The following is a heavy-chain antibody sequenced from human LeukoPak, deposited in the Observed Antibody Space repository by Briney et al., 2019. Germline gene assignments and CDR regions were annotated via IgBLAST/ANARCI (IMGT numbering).Heavy chain of an antibody. Sequence: ASVTVSCKASGYTFTGYYMHWVRQAPGQGLEWMGWINPNSGGTNYAQKFQGRVTMTRDTSISTAYMELSRLRSDDTAVYYCAGGDYYGSGSYSFWGQGTLVTVSS. D-gene: IGHD3-10*01. CDR3: AGGDYYGSGSYSF. V-gene: IGHV1-2*02. J-gene: IGHJ4*02. CDR1: GYTFTGYY. CDR2: INPNSGGT.